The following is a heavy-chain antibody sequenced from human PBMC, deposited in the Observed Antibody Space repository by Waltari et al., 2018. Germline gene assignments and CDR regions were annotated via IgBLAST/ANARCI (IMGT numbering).Heavy chain of an antibody. J-gene: IGHJ4*02. Sequence: QVQLVESGGGVVQPGRSLRLSCAASGFTFSSYGMHGVRQAPGKGLEWVAVIWYDGSNKYYADSVKGRFTISRDNSKNTLYLQMNSLRAEDTAMYYCAKAGLLWFGELSYYFDYWGQGTLVTVSS. D-gene: IGHD3-10*01. CDR2: IWYDGSNK. CDR3: AKAGLLWFGELSYYFDY. V-gene: IGHV3-33*08. CDR1: GFTFSSYG.